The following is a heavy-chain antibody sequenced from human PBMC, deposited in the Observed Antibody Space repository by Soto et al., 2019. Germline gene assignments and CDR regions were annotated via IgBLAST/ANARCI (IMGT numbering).Heavy chain of an antibody. Sequence: PSETLSLTCTVSGGSISGRLYYWGWIRQPPGKGLEWIWTIYYSGSTYYNPSLKSRVTIAVDASKNQFSLKLSYVTAADTAVDYCATSNWFDVWGQGTLVTVSS. J-gene: IGHJ5*02. CDR2: IYYSGST. CDR1: GGSISGRLYY. V-gene: IGHV4-39*01. CDR3: ATSNWFDV.